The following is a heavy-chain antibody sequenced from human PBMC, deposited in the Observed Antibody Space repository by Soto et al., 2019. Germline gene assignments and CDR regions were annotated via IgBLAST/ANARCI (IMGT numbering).Heavy chain of an antibody. D-gene: IGHD3-22*01. CDR3: ARWYYDSSGYDDAFDI. CDR1: GDSMTRSVW. CDR2: VFHTGNT. Sequence: ASETLSLTCAVSGDSMTRSVWGTWVRQPPGKGLEWIGEVFHTGNTNYNPSLKSRVTMSVDKSTNEFSLKVSSVTAADTAVYYCARWYYDSSGYDDAFDIWGQGTMVTVSS. J-gene: IGHJ3*02. V-gene: IGHV4-4*02.